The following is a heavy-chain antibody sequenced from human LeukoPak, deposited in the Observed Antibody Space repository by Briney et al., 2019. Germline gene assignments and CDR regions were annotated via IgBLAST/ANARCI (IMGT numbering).Heavy chain of an antibody. CDR1: GFIFSSYW. CDR3: ARDQVTNYYDSSGYSIGDWYFDL. CDR2: IYSGGST. V-gene: IGHV3-53*01. D-gene: IGHD3-22*01. Sequence: PGGSLRLSCTASGFIFSSYWMSWVRQAPGKGLEWVSVIYSGGSTYYADSVKGRFTISRDNSKNTLYLQMNSLRAEDTAVYYCARDQVTNYYDSSGYSIGDWYFDLWGRGTLVTVSS. J-gene: IGHJ2*01.